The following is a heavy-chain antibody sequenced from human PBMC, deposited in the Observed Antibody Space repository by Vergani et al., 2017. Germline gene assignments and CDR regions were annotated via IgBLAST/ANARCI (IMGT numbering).Heavy chain of an antibody. D-gene: IGHD6-19*01. CDR2: ISYDGSNK. J-gene: IGHJ4*02. V-gene: IGHV3-30*18. CDR3: AKDNLFVSGWYSYFDY. CDR1: GFTFSSYG. Sequence: QVQLVESGGGVVQPGRSLRLSCAASGFTFSSYGMHWVRQAPGKGLEWVAVISYDGSNKYYADSVKGRFTISRDNSKNTLYLQMNSLRAEDTAVYYCAKDNLFVSGWYSYFDYWGQGTLVTVSS.